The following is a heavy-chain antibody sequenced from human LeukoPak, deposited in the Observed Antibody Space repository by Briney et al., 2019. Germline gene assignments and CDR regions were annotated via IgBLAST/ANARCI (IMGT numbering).Heavy chain of an antibody. CDR3: AKDLHYGSADY. J-gene: IGHJ4*02. V-gene: IGHV3-11*04. CDR2: ISSSGSTI. Sequence: GGSLRLSCAASGFTFSDYYMSWIRQAPGKGLEWVSYISSSGSTIYYADSVKGRFTISRDNAKNALYLQMNSLRAEDTAVYYCAKDLHYGSADYWGQGTLVTVSS. CDR1: GFTFSDYY. D-gene: IGHD3-10*01.